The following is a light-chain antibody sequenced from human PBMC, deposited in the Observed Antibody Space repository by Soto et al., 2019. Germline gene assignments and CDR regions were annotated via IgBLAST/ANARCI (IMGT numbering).Light chain of an antibody. Sequence: EIVLTQSPATLSLSPGERATLSCRASQSVSRYLAWYQQKPGQAPRLVIYDESNRATGIPARFSGSRSGPEFTLTINSLQSEDFAIYYCQPYNNWPLTFGGGTKVDIK. V-gene: IGKV3-11*01. J-gene: IGKJ4*01. CDR2: DES. CDR1: QSVSRY. CDR3: QPYNNWPLT.